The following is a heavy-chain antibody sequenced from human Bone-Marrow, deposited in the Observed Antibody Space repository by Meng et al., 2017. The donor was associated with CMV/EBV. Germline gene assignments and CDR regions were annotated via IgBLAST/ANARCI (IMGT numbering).Heavy chain of an antibody. CDR2: INPNSGGT. D-gene: IGHD1-26*01. CDR3: ARVPGIGGARPPIDD. CDR1: GYTFTGYY. V-gene: IGHV1-2*02. J-gene: IGHJ4*01. Sequence: ASVKVSCKASGYTFTGYYMHWVRQAPGQGLEWMGWINPNSGGTNYAQKFQGRVTMTRDTSISTAYMELSRLRSDDTAVYYCARVPGIGGARPPIDDWGQGTLVTVSS.